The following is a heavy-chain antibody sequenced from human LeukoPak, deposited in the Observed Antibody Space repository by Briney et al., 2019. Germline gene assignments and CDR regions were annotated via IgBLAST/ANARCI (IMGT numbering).Heavy chain of an antibody. V-gene: IGHV4-39*01. Sequence: PSETLSLTCAVSGGSISSSNYYWGWIRQSPGKGLEWIGNIYYSGNTYYNPSLKSRVTISADTSKNQFSLKLSSVTAADTAVYYCARQPTGDFYVFDIWGQGTMVTVSS. J-gene: IGHJ3*02. CDR3: ARQPTGDFYVFDI. D-gene: IGHD7-27*01. CDR2: IYYSGNT. CDR1: GGSISSSNYY.